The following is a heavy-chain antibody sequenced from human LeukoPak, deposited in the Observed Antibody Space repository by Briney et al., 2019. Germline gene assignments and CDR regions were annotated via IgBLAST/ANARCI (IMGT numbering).Heavy chain of an antibody. Sequence: EASVKVSCKTSGYTFTGYHMHWVRQAPGQGLEWMGRINPNSGDTNYAQKFQGRVTMTRDRSISTAYMELSRLTSDDTAMYYCARDYCSSTSCLFDYWGQGTLVTVSS. J-gene: IGHJ4*02. CDR3: ARDYCSSTSCLFDY. CDR1: GYTFTGYH. V-gene: IGHV1-2*06. D-gene: IGHD2-2*01. CDR2: INPNSGDT.